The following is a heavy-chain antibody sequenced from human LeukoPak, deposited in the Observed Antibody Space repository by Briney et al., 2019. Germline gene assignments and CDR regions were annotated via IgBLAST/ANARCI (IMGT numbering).Heavy chain of an antibody. CDR1: GFTFDDYA. D-gene: IGHD6-13*01. CDR3: AKGRAAAATPYHFDY. V-gene: IGHV3-9*01. CDR2: ISWNSGSI. J-gene: IGHJ4*02. Sequence: PGRSLRLSCAASGFTFDDYAMHWVRQAPGKGLEWVSAISWNSGSIGYADSVKGRFTIPRENAKNSLYLQMNSLRADDTALYYCAKGRAAAATPYHFDYWGQGTLVTVSS.